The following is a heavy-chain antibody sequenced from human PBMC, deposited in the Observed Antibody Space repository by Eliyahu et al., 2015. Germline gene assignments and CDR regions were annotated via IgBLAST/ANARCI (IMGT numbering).Heavy chain of an antibody. D-gene: IGHD6-13*01. CDR3: ARLGAGYSSSWEGYRRAGYDY. J-gene: IGHJ4*02. V-gene: IGHV4-39*01. Sequence: QLQLQESGPGLVKPSETLSLTXXVPGGSXSSSXXXWGWIRQPPGKGLEWIGSIYYSGSTXYNPSLKSRVTISVDTSKNQFSLKLSSVTAADTAVYYCARLGAGYSSSWEGYRRAGYDYWGQGTLVTVSS. CDR1: GGSXSSSXXX. CDR2: IYYSGST.